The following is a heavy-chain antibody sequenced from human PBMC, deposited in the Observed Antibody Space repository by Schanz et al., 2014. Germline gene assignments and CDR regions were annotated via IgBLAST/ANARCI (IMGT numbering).Heavy chain of an antibody. V-gene: IGHV3-30*18. Sequence: VQLVESGGGLVQPGGSVRLSCAVSGFSFSDYGMHWVRQAPGRGLEWVAVISYHGSERYYADSVKGRFTISRDNSKNTLHLQMNSLRVEDTAVYYCAKDDTQVNGMDVWGQGTTVTVSS. CDR1: GFSFSDYG. J-gene: IGHJ6*02. CDR2: ISYHGSER. CDR3: AKDDTQVNGMDV.